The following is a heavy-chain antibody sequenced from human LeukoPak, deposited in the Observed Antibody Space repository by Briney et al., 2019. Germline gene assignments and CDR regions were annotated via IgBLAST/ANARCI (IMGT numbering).Heavy chain of an antibody. CDR3: AREQEYQLQLRGVYFDY. CDR1: GGSISSSSYF. V-gene: IGHV4-39*07. J-gene: IGHJ4*02. D-gene: IGHD2-2*01. Sequence: SETLSLTCTVSGGSISSSSYFWGWIRQPPGKGLEWIGSIYYSGSTYYNPSLKSRVTISVDTSKNQFSLKLSSVTAADTAVYYCAREQEYQLQLRGVYFDYWGQGTLVTVSS. CDR2: IYYSGST.